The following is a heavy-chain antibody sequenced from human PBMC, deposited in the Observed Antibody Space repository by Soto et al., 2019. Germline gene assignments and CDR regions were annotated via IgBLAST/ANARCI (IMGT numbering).Heavy chain of an antibody. CDR2: ISSSRAYV. Sequence: QLVESGGGLVRPGGSLRLSCAASVFTFGSYSMNWVRQAPGKALEWVSTISSSRAYVYYADSLTGRFTVSRDNAKNALYLQMNSLRDEDTAVYYCARSTGYYDSRASDSGLDDAFDIWGQGTMVTVSS. CDR3: ARSTGYYDSRASDSGLDDAFDI. V-gene: IGHV3-21*01. CDR1: VFTFGSYS. J-gene: IGHJ3*02. D-gene: IGHD3-22*01.